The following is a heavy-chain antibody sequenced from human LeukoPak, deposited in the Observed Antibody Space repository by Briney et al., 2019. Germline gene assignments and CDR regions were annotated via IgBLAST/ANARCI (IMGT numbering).Heavy chain of an antibody. CDR3: AREVAVAGNTGSFDP. D-gene: IGHD6-19*01. CDR1: GGSFSGYY. Sequence: SETLSLTCAVYGGSFSGYYWSWIRQPPGKGLEWIGYIHHSGYTNYNPSPKSRLAISVDTSKNQFSLNLTSVTAADTAVYFCAREVAVAGNTGSFDPWGQGTLVTVSS. J-gene: IGHJ5*02. V-gene: IGHV4-34*11. CDR2: IHHSGYT.